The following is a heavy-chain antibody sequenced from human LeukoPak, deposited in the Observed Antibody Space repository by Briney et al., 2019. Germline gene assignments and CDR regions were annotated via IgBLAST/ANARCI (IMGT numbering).Heavy chain of an antibody. D-gene: IGHD5-12*01. CDR3: ARGRGSTSRY. CDR2: ISTYNGNT. J-gene: IGHJ4*02. CDR1: VYTFTSYG. V-gene: IGHV1-18*01. Sequence: ASVTVSCKASVYTFTSYGITWVRQAPGQGLECMGWISTYNGNTNYAQNLQGRVSMTTDTSTSTAYMELRSLRSDDTAVYYCARGRGSTSRYWGQGTLVTVSS.